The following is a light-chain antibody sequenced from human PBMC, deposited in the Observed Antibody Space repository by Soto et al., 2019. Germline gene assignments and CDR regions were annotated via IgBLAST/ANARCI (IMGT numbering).Light chain of an antibody. CDR3: QQRSNWWWT. CDR2: DAS. J-gene: IGKJ1*01. V-gene: IGKV3-11*01. Sequence: EIVMTQSPATLSVSPGERATLSCRASQSVSINLAWYQQKPCQAPRLLIYDASNRATGIPARFSGSGSGTDFTLTISSLEPEDFAVYYCQQRSNWWWTFGQGTKVDIK. CDR1: QSVSIN.